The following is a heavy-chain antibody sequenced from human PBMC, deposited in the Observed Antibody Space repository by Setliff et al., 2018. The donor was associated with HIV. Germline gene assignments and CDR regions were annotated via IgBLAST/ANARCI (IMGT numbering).Heavy chain of an antibody. CDR3: VRGANFYTPRKRIFDH. CDR2: ISHSGSS. V-gene: IGHV4-34*01. D-gene: IGHD3-3*01. Sequence: ASETLSLTCAVYGGSFSGCYWTWIRQPPGKGLEWIGEISHSGSSNYSPSLESRLTISVDTSKNQASLKLNSVTAADSAVYYCVRGANFYTPRKRIFDHWGQGVLVTVSS. CDR1: GGSFSGCY. J-gene: IGHJ4*02.